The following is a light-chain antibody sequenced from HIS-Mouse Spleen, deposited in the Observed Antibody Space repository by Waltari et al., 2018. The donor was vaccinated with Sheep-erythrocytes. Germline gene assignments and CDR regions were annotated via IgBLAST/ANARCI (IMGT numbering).Light chain of an antibody. V-gene: IGLV2-11*01. Sequence: QSALTQPRSVSGSPGQSVTISCTGTSSDVGGYNYVSWYQQHPGKAPKLMIYDVSKRPSGVRDRFSGSKSGNTASLTISGLQAVDEADYYCCSYAGSYTFVVFGGGTKLTVL. CDR2: DVS. J-gene: IGLJ2*01. CDR3: CSYAGSYTFVV. CDR1: SSDVGGYNY.